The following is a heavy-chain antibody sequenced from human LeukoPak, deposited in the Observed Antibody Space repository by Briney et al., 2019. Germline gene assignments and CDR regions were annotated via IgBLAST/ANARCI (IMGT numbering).Heavy chain of an antibody. Sequence: SETLSLTRTVSGGSISSSSYYWGWIRQPPGKGLEWIGSIYYSGSTYYNPSLKSRVTISVDTSKNQFSLKLSSVTAADTAVYYCARGQVGFAYDYWGQGTLVTVSS. J-gene: IGHJ4*02. CDR1: GGSISSSSYY. CDR3: ARGQVGFAYDY. D-gene: IGHD3-16*01. V-gene: IGHV4-39*07. CDR2: IYYSGST.